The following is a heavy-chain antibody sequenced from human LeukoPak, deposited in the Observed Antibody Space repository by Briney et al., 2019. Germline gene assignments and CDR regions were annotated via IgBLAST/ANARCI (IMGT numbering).Heavy chain of an antibody. V-gene: IGHV3-7*03. Sequence: GGSLRLSCAASGFTFRSYYMTWVRQAPGKGLEWVARIDEDGSQKYYVDSVKGRFTISRDNAQSSLYLQMNSLRAEDTAVYFCVRDIGYGDYWGQGTLVAVSS. CDR1: GFTFRSYY. CDR2: IDEDGSQK. J-gene: IGHJ4*02. D-gene: IGHD5-12*01. CDR3: VRDIGYGDY.